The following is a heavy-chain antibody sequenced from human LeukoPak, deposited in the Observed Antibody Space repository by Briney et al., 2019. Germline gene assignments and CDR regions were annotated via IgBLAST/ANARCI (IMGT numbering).Heavy chain of an antibody. CDR2: ISYDGSNK. J-gene: IGHJ4*02. D-gene: IGHD3-10*01. V-gene: IGHV3-30-3*01. CDR3: ADFGSGSHCFDY. CDR1: GFTFSSYA. Sequence: GGSLRLSCAASGFTFSSYAMHWVRQAPGKGLEWVAVISYDGSNKYYADSVKGRFTISRDNSKNTLYLQMDSLRAEDTAVYYCADFGSGSHCFDYWGQGTLVTVSS.